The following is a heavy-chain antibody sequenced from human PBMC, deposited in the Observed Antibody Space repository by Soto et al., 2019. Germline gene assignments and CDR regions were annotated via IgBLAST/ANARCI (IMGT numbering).Heavy chain of an antibody. J-gene: IGHJ5*02. CDR1: GGSISSYY. CDR3: ARALLWFGDSSRWFDP. Sequence: SETLSLTCTVSGGSISSYYWSWIRQPPGKGLEWIGYIYYSGSTNYNPSLKSRVTISVDTSKNQFSLKLSSVTAADTAVYYCARALLWFGDSSRWFDPWGQGTLVTVSS. V-gene: IGHV4-59*01. D-gene: IGHD3-10*01. CDR2: IYYSGST.